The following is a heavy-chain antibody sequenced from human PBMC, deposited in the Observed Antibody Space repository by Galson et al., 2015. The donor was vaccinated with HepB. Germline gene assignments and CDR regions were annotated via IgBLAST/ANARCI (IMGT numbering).Heavy chain of an antibody. CDR3: ARLGLYSNYYYYMDV. D-gene: IGHD4-11*01. CDR1: GGTFSSYA. CDR2: IIPIFGTA. V-gene: IGHV1-69*13. J-gene: IGHJ6*03. Sequence: SVKVSCKASGGTFSSYAISWVRQAPGQGLEWMGGIIPIFGTANYAQKFQGRVTITADESTSTAYMELSSLRSEDMAVYDCARLGLYSNYYYYMDVWGKGTTVTVSS.